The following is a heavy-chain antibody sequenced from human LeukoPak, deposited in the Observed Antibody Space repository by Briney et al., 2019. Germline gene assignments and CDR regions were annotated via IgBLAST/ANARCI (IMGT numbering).Heavy chain of an antibody. CDR3: ARDLPRGYDFWSGKSPYGMDV. CDR2: ISSSSSYI. CDR1: GLTFSIYS. Sequence: GGSLRLSCAASGLTFSIYSMNWVRQAPGKGLEWVSSISSSSSYIYYADSVKGRFTISRDNAKNSLYLQMNSLRAEDTAVYYCARDLPRGYDFWSGKSPYGMDVWGQGTTVTVSS. D-gene: IGHD3-3*01. J-gene: IGHJ6*02. V-gene: IGHV3-21*01.